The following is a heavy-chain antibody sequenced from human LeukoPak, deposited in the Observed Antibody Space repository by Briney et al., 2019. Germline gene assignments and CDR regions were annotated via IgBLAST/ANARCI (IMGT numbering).Heavy chain of an antibody. J-gene: IGHJ4*02. D-gene: IGHD4-23*01. Sequence: ASVKVSCKASGYTFTSYGISWARQAPGQGLEWMGWISAYNGNTNYAQKLQGRVTMTTDTSTSTAYMELRSLRSDDTAVYYCARDFAYGGNSGWDYWGQGTLVTVSS. CDR1: GYTFTSYG. CDR2: ISAYNGNT. CDR3: ARDFAYGGNSGWDY. V-gene: IGHV1-18*01.